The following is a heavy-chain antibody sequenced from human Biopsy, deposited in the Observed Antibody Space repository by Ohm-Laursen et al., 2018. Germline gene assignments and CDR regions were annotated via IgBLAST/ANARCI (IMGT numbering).Heavy chain of an antibody. J-gene: IGHJ6*02. V-gene: IGHV3-48*03. Sequence: GSLRLSCSASGFGFSDYDMKWVRQAPGKGLEWVSYISSSASSMYYADSVKGRFTISRDNAKKSLYLQMNSLRAEDTAVYCCARVGRTRVDGVYSYGMDVWGQGTTVIVSS. CDR1: GFGFSDYD. CDR3: ARVGRTRVDGVYSYGMDV. D-gene: IGHD2-15*01. CDR2: ISSSASSM.